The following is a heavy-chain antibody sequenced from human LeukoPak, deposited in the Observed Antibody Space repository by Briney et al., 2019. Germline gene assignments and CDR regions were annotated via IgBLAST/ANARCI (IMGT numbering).Heavy chain of an antibody. CDR3: ARGRGSSSSFSYWFDP. D-gene: IGHD6-6*01. Sequence: ASETLSLTCTVSGGSISSSSYYWGWIRQPPGKGLEWIGEISHSGSTNYNPSLKSRVTISVDTSKNQFSPKLSSVTAADTAVYYCARGRGSSSSFSYWFDPWGQGTLVTVSS. V-gene: IGHV4-39*07. J-gene: IGHJ5*02. CDR2: ISHSGST. CDR1: GGSISSSSYY.